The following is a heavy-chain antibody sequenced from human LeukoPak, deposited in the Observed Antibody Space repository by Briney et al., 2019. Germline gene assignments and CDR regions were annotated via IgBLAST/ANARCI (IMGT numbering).Heavy chain of an antibody. CDR1: GYTFSSYY. D-gene: IGHD2-2*02. Sequence: ASVKVSCKASGYTFSSYYMHWVRQAPGQGLEWMGIINPSGGSTSYAQKFQGRVTMTRDTSTSTVYMELSSLRSEDTAVYYCARDYSDCSSTSCYRDYYYGMDVWGQGTTVTVSS. CDR2: INPSGGST. V-gene: IGHV1-46*01. J-gene: IGHJ6*02. CDR3: ARDYSDCSSTSCYRDYYYGMDV.